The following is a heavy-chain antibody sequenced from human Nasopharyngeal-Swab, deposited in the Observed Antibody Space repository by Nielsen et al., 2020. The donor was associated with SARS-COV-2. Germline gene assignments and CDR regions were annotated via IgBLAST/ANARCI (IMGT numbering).Heavy chain of an antibody. J-gene: IGHJ4*02. CDR2: IYYSGST. D-gene: IGHD6-19*01. Sequence: LRLSCTVSGGSISSGGYYWSWIRQHPGKGLEWIGYIYYSGSTYYNPSLKSRVTISVDTSKNQFSLKLSSVTAADTAVYYCARSDSSGWHYFDYWGQGTLVTVSS. V-gene: IGHV4-31*03. CDR3: ARSDSSGWHYFDY. CDR1: GGSISSGGYY.